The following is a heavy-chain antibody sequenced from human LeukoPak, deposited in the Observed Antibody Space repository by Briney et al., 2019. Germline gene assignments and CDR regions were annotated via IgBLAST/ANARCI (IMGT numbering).Heavy chain of an antibody. CDR1: GGYISSSSYY. Sequence: SETLSLTCTVSGGYISSSSYYWGWIRQPPGKGLEWIGSIYCSGSTYYNPSLKSRVTISVDTSKNQFSLKLSSVTAADTAVYYCARGASDYSSGYYYSYYYYYMDVWGKGTTVTVSS. CDR3: ARGASDYSSGYYYSYYYYYMDV. J-gene: IGHJ6*03. D-gene: IGHD3-22*01. V-gene: IGHV4-39*07. CDR2: IYCSGST.